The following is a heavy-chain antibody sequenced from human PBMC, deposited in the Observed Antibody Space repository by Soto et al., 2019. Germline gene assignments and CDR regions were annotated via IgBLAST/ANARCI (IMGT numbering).Heavy chain of an antibody. CDR2: ISGSGGST. V-gene: IGHV3-23*01. J-gene: IGHJ4*02. CDR3: ATDVKPLGFDSGWSH. CDR1: GFTLSTSA. Sequence: PGGSLRLSCAASGFTLSTSAMSWVRQAPGKGLEWVSSISGSGGSTFYVDSVEGRFSISRDNSKNTLYLQMSGLRAEDTAVYYCATDVKPLGFDSGWSHWGQGTLVTVSS. D-gene: IGHD6-19*01.